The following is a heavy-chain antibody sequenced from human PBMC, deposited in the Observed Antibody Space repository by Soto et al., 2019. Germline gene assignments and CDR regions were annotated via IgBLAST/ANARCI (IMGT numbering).Heavy chain of an antibody. D-gene: IGHD3-22*01. V-gene: IGHV4-38-2*01. Sequence: PSETLSLTCAVSGYSITSGYYCGWIRQPPGKGLEWIGSIYHSGNTYYNPSLKSRVTLSVDTSKNHFSLNLSSVTAADTAVYYCARLGFYYDSSAYDHWGQGTLVTVSS. CDR1: GYSITSGYY. CDR3: ARLGFYYDSSAYDH. J-gene: IGHJ4*02. CDR2: IYHSGNT.